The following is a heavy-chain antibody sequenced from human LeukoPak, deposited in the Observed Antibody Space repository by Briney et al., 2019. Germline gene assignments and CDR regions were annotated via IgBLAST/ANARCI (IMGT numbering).Heavy chain of an antibody. D-gene: IGHD1/OR15-1a*01. Sequence: SETLSLTCAVYGGSFSGYYWSWIRQPPGKGLEWIGEINHSGSTNYNQSLKSRVTISVDTSNNQFSLKLSSVTAADTAVYYCARLFGTQGYWGQGTLVTVSS. CDR2: INHSGST. J-gene: IGHJ4*02. V-gene: IGHV4-34*01. CDR3: ARLFGTQGY. CDR1: GGSFSGYY.